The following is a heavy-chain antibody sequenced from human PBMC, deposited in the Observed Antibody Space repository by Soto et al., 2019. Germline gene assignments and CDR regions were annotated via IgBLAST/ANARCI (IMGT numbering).Heavy chain of an antibody. CDR2: ISGSGGDT. V-gene: IGHV3-23*01. Sequence: EVQLLESGGGLVQPGGSLRLSCSASGFTFTSYAMSWVRQAPGKGLEWVSGISGSGGDTKNADSVKGRFTISRDNFKNMMYLQMNSMSAEDTAVYYCAKHDFGTLHKTGFDSWGQGTLVTVSS. CDR1: GFTFTSYA. CDR3: AKHDFGTLHKTGFDS. D-gene: IGHD3-3*01. J-gene: IGHJ4*02.